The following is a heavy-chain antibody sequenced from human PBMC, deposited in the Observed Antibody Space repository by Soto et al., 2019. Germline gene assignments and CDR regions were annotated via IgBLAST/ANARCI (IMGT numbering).Heavy chain of an antibody. CDR1: GYSISHGYY. Sequence: PSETLSLTCGVSGYSISHGYYWGWIRQPPGKGLEWIGNIYHTGNTQYNPSLKSRVTISVDTSKNQFSLKLSSVTAADTAVYYCARGLRDCSGGSCFGANWFDPWGQGTLVTVSS. V-gene: IGHV4-38-2*01. D-gene: IGHD2-15*01. CDR3: ARGLRDCSGGSCFGANWFDP. J-gene: IGHJ5*02. CDR2: IYHTGNT.